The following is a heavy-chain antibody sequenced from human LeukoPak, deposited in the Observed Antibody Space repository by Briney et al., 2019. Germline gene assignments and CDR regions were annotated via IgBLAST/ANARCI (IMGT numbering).Heavy chain of an antibody. CDR3: ARGPRYSYFDY. Sequence: SETLSLTCTVSGGSISNYYWSWIRQPPGKGLEWIGYIYYSGSTNYNPSLKSRVTISVDTSKNQFSQKLSSVTAADTAVYYCARGPRYSYFDYWGQGTLVTVSS. D-gene: IGHD1-14*01. J-gene: IGHJ4*02. CDR2: IYYSGST. V-gene: IGHV4-59*01. CDR1: GGSISNYY.